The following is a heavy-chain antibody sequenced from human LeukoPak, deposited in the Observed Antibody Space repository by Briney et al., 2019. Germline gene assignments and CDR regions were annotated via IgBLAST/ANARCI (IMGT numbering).Heavy chain of an antibody. CDR2: IYYSGST. J-gene: IGHJ5*02. D-gene: IGHD4-11*01. Sequence: SETLSLTCTASGGSIRSNPWNWIRQPPGKGLEWIGYIYYSGSTYYNPSLKSRITISIDTSKNQFSLKLSSVTAADTAVYYCARGYSKFDPWGQGTLVTVSS. V-gene: IGHV4-59*12. CDR3: ARGYSKFDP. CDR1: GGSIRSNP.